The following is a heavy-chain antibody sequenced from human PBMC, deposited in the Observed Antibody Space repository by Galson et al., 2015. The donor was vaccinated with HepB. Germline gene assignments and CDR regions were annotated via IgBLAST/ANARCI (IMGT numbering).Heavy chain of an antibody. D-gene: IGHD3-9*01. CDR1: EFTLRNFW. J-gene: IGHJ3*01. CDR3: TTLTEMVDCYAFDV. CDR2: INNDGRST. Sequence: SLRLSCAASEFTLRNFWVHWVRQAPGKGLEWVSRINNDGRSTSHADSVKGRFSISRDNAKNTVYLQMSSLRAEDTAVYYCTTLTEMVDCYAFDVWGPGTMVTVSS. V-gene: IGHV3-74*01.